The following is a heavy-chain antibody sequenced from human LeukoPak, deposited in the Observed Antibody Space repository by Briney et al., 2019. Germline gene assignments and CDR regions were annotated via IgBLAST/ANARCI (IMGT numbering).Heavy chain of an antibody. V-gene: IGHV4-61*01. J-gene: IGHJ6*03. CDR2: IYYSGST. CDR1: GGSISSSSYY. Sequence: PSETLSLTCTVSGGSISSSSYYWSWIRQPPGKGLEWIGYIYYSGSTNYNPSLKSRVTISVDTSKNQFSLKLSSVTAADTAVYYCARVYGTPYYYYYYMDVWGKGTTVTVSS. CDR3: ARVYGTPYYYYYYMDV. D-gene: IGHD3-10*01.